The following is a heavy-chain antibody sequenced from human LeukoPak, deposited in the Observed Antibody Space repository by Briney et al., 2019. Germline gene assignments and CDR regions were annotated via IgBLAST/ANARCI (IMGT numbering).Heavy chain of an antibody. D-gene: IGHD6-13*01. CDR2: ISAYNGNT. CDR1: GYTFTSYG. V-gene: IGHV1-18*01. J-gene: IGHJ6*02. CDR3: ARDRDSSSLRGGYYYYGMDV. Sequence: ASVKVSCEASGYTFTSYGISWVRQAPGQGLEWMGWISAYNGNTNYAQKLQGRVTMTTDTSTSTAYMELRSLRSDDTAVYYCARDRDSSSLRGGYYYYGMDVWGQGTTVTVSS.